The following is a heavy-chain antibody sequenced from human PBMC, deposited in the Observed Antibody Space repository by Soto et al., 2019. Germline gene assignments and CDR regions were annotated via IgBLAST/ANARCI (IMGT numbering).Heavy chain of an antibody. D-gene: IGHD6-13*01. Sequence: QVQLQQWGAGLLKPSETLSLTCAVYGGSFSGYYWSWIRQPPGKGLEWIGEINHSGSTNYNPSLKSRVTISVDTSKNQLSLKLSSVTAADTAVYYCAWLEWSSSWYGDYWGQGTLVTVSS. J-gene: IGHJ4*02. CDR1: GGSFSGYY. CDR2: INHSGST. CDR3: AWLEWSSSWYGDY. V-gene: IGHV4-34*01.